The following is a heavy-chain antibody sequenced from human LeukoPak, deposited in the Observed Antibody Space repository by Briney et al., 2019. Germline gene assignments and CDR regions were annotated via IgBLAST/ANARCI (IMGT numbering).Heavy chain of an antibody. CDR2: ISGSGGST. D-gene: IGHD1-14*01. CDR3: TTYWGGNHPYGLIDY. Sequence: PGGSLRLSCAASGFTFSSYAVSWVRQAPGKGLEWVSAISGSGGSTYYADSVKGRFTISRDNSKNTLYLQMNSLKTEDTAVYYCTTYWGGNHPYGLIDYWGQGTLVTVSS. CDR1: GFTFSSYA. V-gene: IGHV3-23*01. J-gene: IGHJ4*02.